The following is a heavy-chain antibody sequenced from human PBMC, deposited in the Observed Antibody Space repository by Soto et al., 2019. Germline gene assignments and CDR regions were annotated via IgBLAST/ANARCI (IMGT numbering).Heavy chain of an antibody. Sequence: QVQLVESGGGVVQPGRSLRLSCAASGFTFSSYGMHWVRQAPGKGLEWVAVIWYDGSNKYYADSVKGRFTISRDNSKNPLYLQVKCLRAEDTGVYYCAREGVVVAASNWCDPWGQGSLVNVSS. CDR2: IWYDGSNK. CDR3: AREGVVVAASNWCDP. D-gene: IGHD2-15*01. J-gene: IGHJ5*02. CDR1: GFTFSSYG. V-gene: IGHV3-33*01.